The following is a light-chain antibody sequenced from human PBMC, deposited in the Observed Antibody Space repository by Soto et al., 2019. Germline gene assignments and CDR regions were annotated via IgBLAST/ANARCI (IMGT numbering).Light chain of an antibody. CDR2: DVS. Sequence: QSALTQPASVSGSPGQSITISCAGTSSDVGGYNFVSWYQQQPGKAPKLMIYDVSTRPSGVSNRFSGSKSGNTASLTISGLQAEDEADYYCNSYTSSSTPVVFGGGTKLTVL. V-gene: IGLV2-14*01. CDR1: SSDVGGYNF. CDR3: NSYTSSSTPVV. J-gene: IGLJ2*01.